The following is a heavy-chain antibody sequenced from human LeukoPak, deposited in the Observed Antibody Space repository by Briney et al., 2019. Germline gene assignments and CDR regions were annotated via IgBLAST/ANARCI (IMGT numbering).Heavy chain of an antibody. D-gene: IGHD3-22*01. Sequence: ASVRISCKTSGFIFRDYFIHWVRQAPGQGLEWMGWINPKTGGTHYAQRFQGRVTMTRDTSIRTAYMELRSLTSDDAAVYYCARAPHREHYDSSGYFDHWGQGTLVSVST. J-gene: IGHJ4*02. CDR1: GFIFRDYF. CDR3: ARAPHREHYDSSGYFDH. V-gene: IGHV1-2*02. CDR2: INPKTGGT.